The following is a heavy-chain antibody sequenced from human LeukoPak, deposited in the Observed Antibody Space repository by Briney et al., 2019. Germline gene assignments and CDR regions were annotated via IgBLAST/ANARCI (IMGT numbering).Heavy chain of an antibody. CDR2: ISGSGDNT. D-gene: IGHD3-10*01. CDR3: ARDPGYYGSGSSNWFDP. Sequence: GALRLSCAASGFTFSSYAMSWVRQVPGKGLEWVSVISGSGDNTYYADSVKGRFTISRGNAKNSLYLQMNSLRAEDTAVYYCARDPGYYGSGSSNWFDPWGQGTLVTVSS. CDR1: GFTFSSYA. V-gene: IGHV3-23*01. J-gene: IGHJ5*02.